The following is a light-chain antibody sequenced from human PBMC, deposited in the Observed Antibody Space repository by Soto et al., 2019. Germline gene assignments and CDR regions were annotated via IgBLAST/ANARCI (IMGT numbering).Light chain of an antibody. CDR3: QQYGSPPRT. V-gene: IGKV3-20*01. CDR2: YTS. Sequence: EIVLTQSPSTLSASPGETATLSCRASQYVGTRLAWYQHEPGQAPRLLIYYTSNRATGIPARFSGSGSGTDFTLTISILEPEDFTVYYCQQYGSPPRTFGQGTRLEIK. CDR1: QYVGTR. J-gene: IGKJ5*01.